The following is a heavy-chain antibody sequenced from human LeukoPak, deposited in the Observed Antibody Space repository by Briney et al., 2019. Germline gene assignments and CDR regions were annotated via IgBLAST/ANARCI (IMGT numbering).Heavy chain of an antibody. V-gene: IGHV4-31*03. CDR3: ARTYDSTDY. D-gene: IGHD3-22*01. CDR1: GGSVSSGSYY. CDR2: IYYSGST. Sequence: SETLSLTCTVSGGSVSSGSYYWSWIRQPPGKGLEWIGYIYYSGSTYYNPSLKSRVTISVATSKNQFSLKLSSVTAADTAVYYCARTYDSTDYWGQGTLVTVSS. J-gene: IGHJ4*02.